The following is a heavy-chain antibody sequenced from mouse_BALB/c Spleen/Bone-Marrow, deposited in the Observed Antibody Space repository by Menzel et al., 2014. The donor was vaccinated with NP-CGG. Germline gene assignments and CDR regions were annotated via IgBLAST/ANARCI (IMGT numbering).Heavy chain of an antibody. CDR3: TPRLRY. CDR2: IYPGSGST. CDR1: GYTFTSYW. V-gene: IGHV1S22*01. D-gene: IGHD1-2*01. J-gene: IGHJ2*01. Sequence: GSELVRPGASVKLSCKASGYTFTSYWMHWVKQRPGQGLEWIGNIYPGSGSTNYDEKFKSKATLTVDTSSSTAYMQLSSLTSEDSAVYYCTPRLRYWGQGTTLTVSS.